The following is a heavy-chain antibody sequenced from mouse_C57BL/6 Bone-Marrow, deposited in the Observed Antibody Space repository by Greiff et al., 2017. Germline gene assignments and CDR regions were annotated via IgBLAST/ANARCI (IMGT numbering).Heavy chain of an antibody. V-gene: IGHV1-55*01. CDR3: ARGDGYAMDY. CDR1: GFTFTSYW. CDR2: LFPGSGST. J-gene: IGHJ4*01. Sequence: QVQLQQSGAELVKPGASVQMSCTASGFTFTSYWIPWVKQRPGPGLAWIVDLFPGSGSTNYNEKFKSKATLTVDTSSSTAYMQRSSLTAEDSTVYCVARGDGYAMDYGVQGTSFTVSS.